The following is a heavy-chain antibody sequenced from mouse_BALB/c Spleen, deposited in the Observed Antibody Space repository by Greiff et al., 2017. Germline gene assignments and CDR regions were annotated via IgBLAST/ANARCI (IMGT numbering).Heavy chain of an antibody. J-gene: IGHJ3*01. V-gene: IGHV2-2*02. CDR1: GFSLTSYG. D-gene: IGHD4-1*01. CDR2: IWSGGST. CDR3: AREGTGTGFAY. Sequence: VQLQQSGPGLVQPSQSLSITCTVSGFSLTSYGVHWVRQSPGKGLEWLGVIWSGGSTDYNAAFISRLSISKDNSKSQVFFKMNSLQANDTAIYYCAREGTGTGFAYWGQGTLVTVSA.